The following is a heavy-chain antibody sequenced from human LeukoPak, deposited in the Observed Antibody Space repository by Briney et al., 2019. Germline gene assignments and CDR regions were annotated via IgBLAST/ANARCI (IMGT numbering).Heavy chain of an antibody. Sequence: GGSLRLSCAASGFTFSSSAMSWVRQAPGKGLEWVSSISGNGSGGSTYYADSVKGRFTISRDNSKNTLYLQMNSLIAEDTAVYYCAKSGYNRFDYWGQGTRVTVSS. V-gene: IGHV3-23*01. CDR2: ISGNGSGGST. CDR3: AKSGYNRFDY. CDR1: GFTFSSSA. J-gene: IGHJ4*02. D-gene: IGHD5-24*01.